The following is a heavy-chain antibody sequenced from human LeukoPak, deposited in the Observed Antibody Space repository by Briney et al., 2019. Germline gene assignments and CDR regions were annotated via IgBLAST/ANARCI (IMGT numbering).Heavy chain of an antibody. J-gene: IGHJ4*02. D-gene: IGHD1-1*01. CDR2: MNQDGSGK. V-gene: IGHV3-7*01. CDR3: AREGVGTVDY. CDR1: GFTFSSYW. Sequence: GRSLRLSCVASGFTFSSYWMTWVRQAPGKGLEWVANMNQDGSGKYYVDSVKGRFTVSRDNAKSSLYLQMNSLRAEDTAVYYCAREGVGTVDYWGQGTLVTVSS.